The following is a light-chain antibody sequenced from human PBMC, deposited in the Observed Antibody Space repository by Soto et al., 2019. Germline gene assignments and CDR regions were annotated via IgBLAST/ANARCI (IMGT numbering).Light chain of an antibody. CDR1: QSVSRSY. V-gene: IGKV3-20*01. Sequence: EIVLTQSPGTLFLSPGERATLSCRASQSVSRSYLAWYQQKPGQAPRLLIYVASSRATGLPDRFSGSGSGTDFTLTIRRLEPEDFAVYYCQQYGSSPLTFGGGTKVEIK. CDR3: QQYGSSPLT. J-gene: IGKJ4*01. CDR2: VAS.